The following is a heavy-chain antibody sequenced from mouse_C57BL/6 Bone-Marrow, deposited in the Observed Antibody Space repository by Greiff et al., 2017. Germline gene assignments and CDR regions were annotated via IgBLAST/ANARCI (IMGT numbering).Heavy chain of an antibody. CDR1: GFNIKDYY. V-gene: IGHV14-1*01. CDR3: TSYYYGSSPFAY. CDR2: IDPEDGDT. J-gene: IGHJ3*01. Sequence: VQLQQSGAELVRPGASVKLSCTASGFNIKDYYMHWVKQRPEQGLEWIGRIDPEDGDTEYAPKFQGKATMTADTSSTTAYLQLSSLTSEDTAVYYCTSYYYGSSPFAYWGQGTLVTVSA. D-gene: IGHD1-1*01.